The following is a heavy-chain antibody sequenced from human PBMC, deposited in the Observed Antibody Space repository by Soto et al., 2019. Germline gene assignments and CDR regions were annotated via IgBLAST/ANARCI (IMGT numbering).Heavy chain of an antibody. V-gene: IGHV4-30-4*01. CDR3: ARYCSGGSCYSDHVDD. CDR1: GGSISSGDYY. Sequence: PSETLSLTCTVSGGSISSGDYYWSWIRQPPGKGLEWIGYIYYSGSTYYNPSLKSRVTISVDTSKNQFSLKLSSVTAADTAVYYCARYCSGGSCYSDHVDDWGQGTLVTVSS. CDR2: IYYSGST. D-gene: IGHD2-15*01. J-gene: IGHJ4*02.